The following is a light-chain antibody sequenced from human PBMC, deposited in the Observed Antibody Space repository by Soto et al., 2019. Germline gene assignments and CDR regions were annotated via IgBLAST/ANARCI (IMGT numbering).Light chain of an antibody. V-gene: IGLV2-14*01. Sequence: QSVLTQPASVSGSPGQSITISCTGTSSDVGGYNYVSWFQHHPGKAPTLIIYEVSYRPSGVSNRFSGSTSGDTASLTISGLQGEEEAVYYCSSYAGSNNLIFGAGTKVSVL. J-gene: IGLJ1*01. CDR1: SSDVGGYNY. CDR3: SSYAGSNNLI. CDR2: EVS.